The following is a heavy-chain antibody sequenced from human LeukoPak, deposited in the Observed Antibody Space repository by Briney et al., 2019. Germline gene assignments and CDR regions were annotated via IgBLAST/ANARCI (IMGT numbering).Heavy chain of an antibody. CDR2: INPNSGGT. J-gene: IGHJ4*02. Sequence: ASVKVSCKASGYTFTGYYMHWVRQAPGQGLEWMGRINPNSGGTNYAQKFQGRVTMTRDTSISIAYMELSRLRSDDTAVYYCARRPFYDSSGYYYVELDYWGQGTLVTVSS. V-gene: IGHV1-2*06. CDR1: GYTFTGYY. CDR3: ARRPFYDSSGYYYVELDY. D-gene: IGHD3-22*01.